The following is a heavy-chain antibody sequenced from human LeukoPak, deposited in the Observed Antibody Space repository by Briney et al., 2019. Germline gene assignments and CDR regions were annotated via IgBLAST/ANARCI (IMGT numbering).Heavy chain of an antibody. Sequence: GASVKVSCKASGGTFSSYAISWVRQAPGQGLEWMGRIIPILGIANYAQKFQGRVTITADKSTSTAYMELSSLRSDDTAVYYCARDLGDFWSGYYREPGLEEQPTFDPWGQGTLVTVSS. J-gene: IGHJ5*02. D-gene: IGHD3-3*01. CDR1: GGTFSSYA. CDR3: ARDLGDFWSGYYREPGLEEQPTFDP. CDR2: IIPILGIA. V-gene: IGHV1-69*04.